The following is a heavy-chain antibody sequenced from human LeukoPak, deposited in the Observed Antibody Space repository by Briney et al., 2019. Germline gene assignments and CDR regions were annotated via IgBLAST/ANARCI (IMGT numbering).Heavy chain of an antibody. V-gene: IGHV1-69*13. D-gene: IGHD6-13*01. Sequence: SVKVSCKASGGTFSSYAISWVRQAPGQGLEWMGGIIPIFGTANYAQKFQGRVTITADESTSTAYMELSSLRSEDTAVYYCARAPIFIPGIAAPEGYYFDYWGQGTLVTVSS. J-gene: IGHJ4*02. CDR1: GGTFSSYA. CDR2: IIPIFGTA. CDR3: ARAPIFIPGIAAPEGYYFDY.